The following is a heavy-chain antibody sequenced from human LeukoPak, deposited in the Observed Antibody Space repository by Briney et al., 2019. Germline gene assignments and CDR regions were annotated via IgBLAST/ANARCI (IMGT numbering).Heavy chain of an antibody. V-gene: IGHV5-51*01. CDR2: IYPGDSDT. CDR1: GYSFTSYW. D-gene: IGHD4-17*01. J-gene: IGHJ5*02. CDR3: ARGAHGDYAVSTGNWFDP. Sequence: GESLKISCKGSGYSFTSYWIGWVRQMPGKGLEWMVIIYPGDSDTRYSPSFQGQVTISADKSISTAYLQWSSLKASDTAMYYCARGAHGDYAVSTGNWFDPWGQGTLVTVSS.